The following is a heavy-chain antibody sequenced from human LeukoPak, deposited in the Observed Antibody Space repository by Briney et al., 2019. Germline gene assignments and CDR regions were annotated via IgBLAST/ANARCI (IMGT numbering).Heavy chain of an antibody. CDR1: GFTFDDYS. CDR2: IRSKNDGGTT. D-gene: IGHD6-13*01. J-gene: IGHJ5*02. CDR3: ARESLSAYNRRWDDWFDP. V-gene: IGHV3-49*04. Sequence: TGGSLRLSCTASGFTFDDYSMSWVRQAPGKGLEWVGFIRSKNDGGTTEYAASVKGRFTISRDDSKSIAYLQMKNLKTDDTAVYYCARESLSAYNRRWDDWFDPWGQGTLVTVSS.